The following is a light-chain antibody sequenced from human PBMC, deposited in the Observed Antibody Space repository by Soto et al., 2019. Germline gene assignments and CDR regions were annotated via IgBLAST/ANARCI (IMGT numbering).Light chain of an antibody. V-gene: IGKV3-15*01. Sequence: EIVMTQSPATLSVSPGERATLSCRASQSVYSILAWYQQNPGQPPRLLVYEASTRATGIPARFSGSGSGTEFTLTISSLQSEDFAVYYCQQYNKWPLTFGGGTKVEVK. CDR3: QQYNKWPLT. J-gene: IGKJ4*01. CDR1: QSVYSI. CDR2: EAS.